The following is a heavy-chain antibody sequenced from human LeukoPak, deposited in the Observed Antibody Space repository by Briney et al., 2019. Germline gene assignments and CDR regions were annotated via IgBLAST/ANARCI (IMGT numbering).Heavy chain of an antibody. CDR3: ARAMVAYHYGMDV. J-gene: IGHJ6*02. CDR2: INPDSGVT. Sequence: ASVKVSCTASGYTFSDYYMRWVRQAPGQGLEWMGWINPDSGVTNHAQKFEGRVTMTRDTSISTVYMELSRLRSDDTAVYYCARAMVAYHYGMDVWGQGTTVTVSS. CDR1: GYTFSDYY. V-gene: IGHV1-2*02. D-gene: IGHD3-10*01.